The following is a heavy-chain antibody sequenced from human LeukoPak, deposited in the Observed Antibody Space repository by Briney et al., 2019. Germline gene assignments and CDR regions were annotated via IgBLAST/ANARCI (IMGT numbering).Heavy chain of an antibody. CDR2: ISSSADST. CDR3: AKPLEKYTYGGNFDY. Sequence: QTGGSLRLSCEASGFTFSSYAMSWVRQAPGEGLAWVSVISSSADSTYYADSVKGRFTISRDNSKNTLFLQMNSLRAEDTAVYYCAKPLEKYTYGGNFDYWGQGILVTVSS. J-gene: IGHJ4*02. V-gene: IGHV3-23*01. D-gene: IGHD4-23*01. CDR1: GFTFSSYA.